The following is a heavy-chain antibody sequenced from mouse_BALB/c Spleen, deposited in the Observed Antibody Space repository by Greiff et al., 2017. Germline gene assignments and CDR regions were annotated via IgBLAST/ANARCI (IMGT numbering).Heavy chain of an antibody. D-gene: IGHD2-2*01. Sequence: VQLQQSGAELVKPGASVKLSCTASGFNIKESYMHWVKQRPEQGLEWIGRIDPANGNTKYDPKFQGKATITADTSSNTAYLQLSSLTSEDTAVYYCARNGYGFDYWGQGATLTVSS. CDR2: IDPANGNT. V-gene: IGHV14-3*02. J-gene: IGHJ2*01. CDR1: GFNIKESY. CDR3: ARNGYGFDY.